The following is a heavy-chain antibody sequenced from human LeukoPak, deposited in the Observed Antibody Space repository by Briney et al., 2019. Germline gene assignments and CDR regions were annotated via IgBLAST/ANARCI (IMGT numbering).Heavy chain of an antibody. V-gene: IGHV3-30*18. Sequence: GRSLRLSCAASGYTFSSYGMHWVRQAPGKGLEWVAVISYYGSNKYYADSVKGRFTISRDNSKNTLYLQMNSLRAEDTAVYYCAKGTYYYGSTESTGSWYFDLWGRGTLVTVSS. CDR2: ISYYGSNK. D-gene: IGHD3-10*01. CDR1: GYTFSSYG. J-gene: IGHJ2*01. CDR3: AKGTYYYGSTESTGSWYFDL.